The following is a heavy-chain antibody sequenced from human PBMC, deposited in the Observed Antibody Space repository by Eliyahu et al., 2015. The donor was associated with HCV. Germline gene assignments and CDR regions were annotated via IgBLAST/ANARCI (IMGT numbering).Heavy chain of an antibody. V-gene: IGHV3-33*01. CDR1: GFXFSSXG. J-gene: IGHJ6*02. Sequence: QVQLVESGGGVVQPXRSLRLSCAXSGFXFSSXGXHXVRQAPGKGLEWVAVIWYDGSNKYYADSVKGRFTISRDNSKNTLYLQMNSLRAEDTAVYYCARDFGVHYYGMDVWGQGTTVTVSS. CDR2: IWYDGSNK. CDR3: ARDFGVHYYGMDV. D-gene: IGHD3-16*01.